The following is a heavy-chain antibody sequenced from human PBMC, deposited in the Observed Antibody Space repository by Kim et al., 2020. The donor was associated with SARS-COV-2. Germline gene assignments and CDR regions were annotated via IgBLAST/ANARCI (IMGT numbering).Heavy chain of an antibody. J-gene: IGHJ6*02. Sequence: ASVKVSCKASGYTFTSYAMHWVRQAPGQRLEWMGWINAGNGNTKYSQKFQGRVTITRDTSASTAYMELSSLRSEDTAVYYCARKGVISYYYGMDVWGQGTTVTVSS. CDR3: ARKGVISYYYGMDV. V-gene: IGHV1-3*01. CDR1: GYTFTSYA. D-gene: IGHD3-22*01. CDR2: INAGNGNT.